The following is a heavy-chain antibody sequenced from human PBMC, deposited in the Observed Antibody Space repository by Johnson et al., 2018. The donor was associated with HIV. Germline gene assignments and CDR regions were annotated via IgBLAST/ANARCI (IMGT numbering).Heavy chain of an antibody. CDR3: AREGQEFNDAFDI. CDR2: IKQDGSEK. V-gene: IGHV3-7*01. Sequence: VQLVESGGGVVQPGRSLRLSCAASGFTFSDYYMSWVRQAPGKGLEWVANIKQDGSEKYYVDSVKGRFTISRDNAKNSLYLQMNSLRPEDTAVYYCAREGQEFNDAFDIWGQGTMVTVSS. J-gene: IGHJ3*02. CDR1: GFTFSDYY. D-gene: IGHD3-10*01.